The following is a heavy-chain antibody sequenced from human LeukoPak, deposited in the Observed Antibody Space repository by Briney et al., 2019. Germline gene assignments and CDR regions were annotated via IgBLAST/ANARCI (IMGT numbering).Heavy chain of an antibody. CDR3: ARSPTYYDFWSGYKFIDY. Sequence: GGSLRLSCAASGFAFSSYWMSWVRQAPGKGLEWVANIKHDGSEKYYVDSVKGRFTISRDNAKNALYLQMNSLRGEDTAVYYCARSPTYYDFWSGYKFIDYWGQGTLSPSPQ. V-gene: IGHV3-7*01. J-gene: IGHJ4*02. CDR1: GFAFSSYW. D-gene: IGHD3-3*01. CDR2: IKHDGSEK.